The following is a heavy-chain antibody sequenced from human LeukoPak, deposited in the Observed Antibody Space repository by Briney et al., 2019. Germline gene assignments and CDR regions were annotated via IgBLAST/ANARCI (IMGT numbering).Heavy chain of an antibody. CDR3: ATEGVGLTDAFDI. Sequence: ASVKVSCKASGGTSSSYAISWVRQAPGQGLEWMGRIIPIFGTANYAQKFQGRVTITADKSTSTAYMELSSLRSEDTAVYYCATEGVGLTDAFDIWGQGTMVTVSS. CDR1: GGTSSSYA. D-gene: IGHD1-14*01. V-gene: IGHV1-69*06. CDR2: IIPIFGTA. J-gene: IGHJ3*02.